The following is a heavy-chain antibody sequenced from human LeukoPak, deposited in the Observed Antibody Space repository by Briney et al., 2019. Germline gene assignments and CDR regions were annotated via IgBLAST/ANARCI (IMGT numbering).Heavy chain of an antibody. Sequence: SETLSLTCTVSGGSISSSSYYWGWIRQPPGKGLEWIGSIYYSGSTYYNPSLKSRVTISVDTSKNQFSLKLSSVTAADTAVYYCARDVYCSSTSCYALDGFFDYWGQGTLSPSPQ. CDR1: GGSISSSSYY. D-gene: IGHD2-2*01. CDR3: ARDVYCSSTSCYALDGFFDY. J-gene: IGHJ4*02. CDR2: IYYSGST. V-gene: IGHV4-39*07.